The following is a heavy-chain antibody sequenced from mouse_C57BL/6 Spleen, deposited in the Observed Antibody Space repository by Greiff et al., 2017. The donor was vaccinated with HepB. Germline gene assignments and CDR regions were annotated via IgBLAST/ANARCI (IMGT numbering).Heavy chain of an antibody. D-gene: IGHD1-1*01. CDR3: ARFGTTVVPRYFDV. J-gene: IGHJ1*03. Sequence: EVKLQQSGPELVKPGASVKISCKASGYSFTDYNMNWVKQSNGKSLEWIGVINPNYGTTSYNQKFKGKATLTVDQSSSTAYMQLNSLTSEDSAVYYCARFGTTVVPRYFDVWGTGTTVTVSS. CDR2: INPNYGTT. V-gene: IGHV1-39*01. CDR1: GYSFTDYN.